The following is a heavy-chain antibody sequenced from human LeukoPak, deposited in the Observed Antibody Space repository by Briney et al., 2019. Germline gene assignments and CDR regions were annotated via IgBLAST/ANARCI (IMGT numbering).Heavy chain of an antibody. J-gene: IGHJ6*03. Sequence: ASVKVSCKASGGTFSSYAISWVRQAPGQGLEWMGGIIPIFGTANYAQKFQGRVTITADESTSTAYMELSSLRSEDTAVYYCARDRYSSSWYPDYYYYYMDVWGKGTTVTISS. V-gene: IGHV1-69*13. CDR1: GGTFSSYA. D-gene: IGHD6-13*01. CDR2: IIPIFGTA. CDR3: ARDRYSSSWYPDYYYYYMDV.